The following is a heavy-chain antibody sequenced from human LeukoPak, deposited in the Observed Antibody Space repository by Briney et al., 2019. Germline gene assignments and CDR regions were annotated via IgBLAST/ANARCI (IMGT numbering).Heavy chain of an antibody. CDR2: ISAYNGNT. CDR3: ARDSADCSGGSCYSAEFFHH. J-gene: IGHJ1*01. D-gene: IGHD2-15*01. CDR1: GYTFNNYG. V-gene: IGHV1-18*01. Sequence: ASVKVSCKASGYTFNNYGISWVRQAPAQGLEWMGRISAYNGNTNYAQKIQGRVTMTTDTSTSTTYMELRSLRSDDTAVYYCARDSADCSGGSCYSAEFFHHWGQGTLVTVSS.